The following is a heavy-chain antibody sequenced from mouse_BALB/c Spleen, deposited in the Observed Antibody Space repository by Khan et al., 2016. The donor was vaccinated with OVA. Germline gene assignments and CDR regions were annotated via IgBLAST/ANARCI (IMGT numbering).Heavy chain of an antibody. CDR3: TREGTTVDAMGY. V-gene: IGHV1-69*02. CDR2: IYPSDSYT. CDR1: GYTFPHYW. Sequence: QVQLQQPGAELVRPGASMKLSCKASGYTFPHYWINWVTQRPGPSLEGIGNIYPSDSYTNYNQKFKDTATLTVHKSSSTASIQLPTPTTDDSAVYDCTREGTTVDAMGYWGQGASVTVSA. D-gene: IGHD1-1*01. J-gene: IGHJ4*01.